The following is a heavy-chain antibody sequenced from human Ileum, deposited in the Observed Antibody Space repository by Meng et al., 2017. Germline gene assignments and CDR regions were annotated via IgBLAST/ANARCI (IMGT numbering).Heavy chain of an antibody. D-gene: IGHD1-26*01. J-gene: IGHJ4*02. CDR3: ATDSGGSPFDY. CDR2: IWHDGNTK. Sequence: QERVVGSGGDGVQPGMFLRLSCAASGFTFSNYGMHWVRQAPGKGLEWVAVIWHDGNTKDYVDSVKGRFTISRDNSKITLYLQMNSLRTEDTAVYYCATDSGGSPFDYWGQGTLVTVSS. V-gene: IGHV3-33*01. CDR1: GFTFSNYG.